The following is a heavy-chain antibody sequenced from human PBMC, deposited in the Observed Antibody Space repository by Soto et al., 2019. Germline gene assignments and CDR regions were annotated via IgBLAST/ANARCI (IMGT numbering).Heavy chain of an antibody. CDR3: VRVGYCSSTSCFQFDP. J-gene: IGHJ5*02. V-gene: IGHV3-23*01. CDR1: GFTFSSYA. D-gene: IGHD2-2*01. Sequence: GGSLRLSCAASGFTFSSYAMSWVRQAPGKGLEWVSAISGSGGSTYYADSVKDRFTISRDNSKNTLYLQMNSLRAEDTAVFYFVRVGYCSSTSCFQFDPWGQGTLVTVSS. CDR2: ISGSGGST.